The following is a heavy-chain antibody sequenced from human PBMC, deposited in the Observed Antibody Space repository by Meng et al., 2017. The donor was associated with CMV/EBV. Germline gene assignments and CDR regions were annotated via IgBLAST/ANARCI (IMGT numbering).Heavy chain of an antibody. CDR3: ARDLRVPARPLYYYYGMDV. CDR2: IIPILGIA. D-gene: IGHD2-2*01. V-gene: IGHV1-69*10. J-gene: IGHJ6*02. CDR1: GGTFSSYA. Sequence: SVKVSCKASGGTFSSYAISWVRQAPGQGLEWMGGIIPILGIANYAQKFQGRVTITADKSTSTAYMELSSLRSEDTALYYCARDLRVPARPLYYYYGMDVWGQGTTVTVSS.